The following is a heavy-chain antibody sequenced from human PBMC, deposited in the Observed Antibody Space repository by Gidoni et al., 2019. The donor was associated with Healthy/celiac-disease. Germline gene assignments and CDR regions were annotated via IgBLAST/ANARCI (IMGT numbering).Heavy chain of an antibody. J-gene: IGHJ5*02. CDR2: IYYSGST. V-gene: IGHV4-59*13. D-gene: IGHD2-15*01. Sequence: QVQLQESGPGLVKPSETLSLTCTVSGGSISSYYWSWIRQPPGKGLECIGYIYYSGSTNYNPSLKSRVTISVDTSKNQFSLKLSSVTAADTAMYYCARGVEYNWFDPWGQGTLVTVSS. CDR1: GGSISSYY. CDR3: ARGVEYNWFDP.